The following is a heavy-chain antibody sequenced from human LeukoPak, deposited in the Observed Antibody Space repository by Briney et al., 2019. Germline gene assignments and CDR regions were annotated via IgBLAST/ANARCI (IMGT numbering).Heavy chain of an antibody. V-gene: IGHV4-59*02. D-gene: IGHD1-26*01. CDR2: IYYSGST. CDR1: GGSVSSYY. J-gene: IGHJ4*02. CDR3: ARGWASGSYYNY. Sequence: SETLSLTCTVSGGSVSSYYWNWIRQPPGKGLEWIGYIYYSGSTNYNPSLRRRVTISVDTSKTQFSLKLSSVTAAATAVYYCARGWASGSYYNYWGQGTLVTVSS.